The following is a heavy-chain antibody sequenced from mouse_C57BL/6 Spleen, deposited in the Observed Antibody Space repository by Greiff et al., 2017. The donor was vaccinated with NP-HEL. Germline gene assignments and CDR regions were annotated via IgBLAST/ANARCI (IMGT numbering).Heavy chain of an antibody. CDR1: GFNIKDYY. V-gene: IGHV14-2*01. Sequence: EVKVVESGAELVKPGASVKLSCTASGFNIKDYYMHWVKQRTEQGLEWIGRIDPEDGETKYAPKFQGKATITADTSSNTAYLQLSSLTSEDTAVYYCARVTGPGYFDVWGTGTTVTVSS. CDR3: ARVTGPGYFDV. J-gene: IGHJ1*03. CDR2: IDPEDGET. D-gene: IGHD2-1*01.